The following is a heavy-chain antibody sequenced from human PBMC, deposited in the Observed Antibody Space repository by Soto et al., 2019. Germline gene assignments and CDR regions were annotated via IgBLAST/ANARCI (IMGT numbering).Heavy chain of an antibody. V-gene: IGHV5-51*01. CDR2: IYPGDSDA. Sequence: PGESLKISCKASGYIFSNYWIAWVRQMPGKGLEWMGIIYPGDSDARYSPSFQGQVTISVDRSINTAYLQWSSLEASDTAMYYCARQGFSKHYFYAADVWGQGTTVTVSS. CDR3: ARQGFSKHYFYAADV. CDR1: GYIFSNYW. D-gene: IGHD6-13*01. J-gene: IGHJ6*02.